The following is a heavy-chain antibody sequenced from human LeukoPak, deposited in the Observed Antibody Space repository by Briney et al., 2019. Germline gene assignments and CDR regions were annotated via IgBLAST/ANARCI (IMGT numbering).Heavy chain of an antibody. CDR2: INHSGST. J-gene: IGHJ6*03. CDR3: ASTSLGYYYYMDV. Sequence: SETLSLTCAVYGGSFSSYYWSWIRQPPGKGLEWIGEINHSGSTNYNPSLKSRVTISVDTSKNQFSLKLSSVTAADTAVYYCASTSLGYYYYMDVWGKGTTVTISS. CDR1: GGSFSSYY. D-gene: IGHD2-2*01. V-gene: IGHV4-34*01.